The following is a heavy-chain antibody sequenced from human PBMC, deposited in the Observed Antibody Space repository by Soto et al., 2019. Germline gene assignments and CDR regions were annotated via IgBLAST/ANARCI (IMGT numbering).Heavy chain of an antibody. D-gene: IGHD3-10*02. Sequence: ASVKVSCKASGYTFTSYGISWVRQAPGQGLEWMGWISAYNGNTNYAQKFQGRVTMTTDTSTSTAYMELRSLRSDDTAVYYCARDRRTMLGPDAFDIWGQGTMVTVS. CDR3: ARDRRTMLGPDAFDI. CDR1: GYTFTSYG. CDR2: ISAYNGNT. J-gene: IGHJ3*02. V-gene: IGHV1-18*01.